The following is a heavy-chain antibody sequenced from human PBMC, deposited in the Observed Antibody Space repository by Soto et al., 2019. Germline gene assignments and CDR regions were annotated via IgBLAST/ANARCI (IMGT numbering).Heavy chain of an antibody. CDR1: GFTFSSYS. D-gene: IGHD3-22*01. CDR2: ISSSSSYI. J-gene: IGHJ3*02. CDR3: TREGHYYDSSGYPGEKAFDS. V-gene: IGHV3-21*01. Sequence: EGSLRLSCAASGFTFSSYSMNWVRQAPGKGLEWVSSISSSSSYIYYADSVKGRFTISRDNAKNSLYLQMNSLRAEDTAVDYCTREGHYYDSSGYPGEKAFDSWGKWTVFTVSS.